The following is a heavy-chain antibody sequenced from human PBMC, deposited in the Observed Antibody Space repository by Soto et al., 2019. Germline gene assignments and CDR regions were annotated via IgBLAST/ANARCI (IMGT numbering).Heavy chain of an antibody. Sequence: GGSLTLSCAASGFTFSSYAMSWVRQAPGKVLEWVSAISGSGGSTYYADSVKGRFTISRDNSKNTLYLQMNSLRAEDTVVYYCANTKADRGDYWGQGTLVTVSS. D-gene: IGHD3-10*01. CDR2: ISGSGGST. J-gene: IGHJ4*02. CDR3: ANTKADRGDY. CDR1: GFTFSSYA. V-gene: IGHV3-23*01.